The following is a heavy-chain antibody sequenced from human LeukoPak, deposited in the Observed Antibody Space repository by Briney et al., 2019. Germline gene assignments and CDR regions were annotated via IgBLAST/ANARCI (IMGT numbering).Heavy chain of an antibody. CDR1: GGSFSGYY. CDR3: ARVPYDYVSGSYPKDAFDI. V-gene: IGHV4-34*01. D-gene: IGHD3-16*02. Sequence: PSETLSLTCAVYGGSFSGYYWSWIRQPPGKGLEWIGEINHSGSTNYNPSLKSRVTISVDTSKNQFSLKLSSVTAADTAVCYCARVPYDYVSGSYPKDAFDIWGQGTMVTVSS. J-gene: IGHJ3*02. CDR2: INHSGST.